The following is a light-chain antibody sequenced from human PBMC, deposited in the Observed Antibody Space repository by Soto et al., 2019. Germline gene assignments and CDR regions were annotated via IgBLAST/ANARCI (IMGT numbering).Light chain of an antibody. Sequence: ETVMTQSPATLSLSPGERATLSCRASQSVNTKLVWYQQKPGQAPRFLIYVASTRATGIPARFRGSGSGTEFTLTIDSLQSEDFAVYHCQQYNDWPPAFGGGTKVDI. CDR1: QSVNTK. CDR3: QQYNDWPPA. CDR2: VAS. V-gene: IGKV3-15*01. J-gene: IGKJ4*01.